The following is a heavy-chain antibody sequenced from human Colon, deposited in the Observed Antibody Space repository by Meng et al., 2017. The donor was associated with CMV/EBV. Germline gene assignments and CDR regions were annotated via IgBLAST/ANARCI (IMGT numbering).Heavy chain of an antibody. D-gene: IGHD2-8*01. CDR1: GFTFSSYA. V-gene: IGHV3-30-3*01. J-gene: IGHJ5*02. CDR3: ARDAYCTNGVCYAYNWFDP. Sequence: GESLKISCAASGFTFSSYAMHWVRQAPGKGLEWVAVISYDGSNKYYADSVKGRFTISRDNSKNTLYLQMNSLRAEDTAVYYCARDAYCTNGVCYAYNWFDPWGQGTLVTVSS. CDR2: ISYDGSNK.